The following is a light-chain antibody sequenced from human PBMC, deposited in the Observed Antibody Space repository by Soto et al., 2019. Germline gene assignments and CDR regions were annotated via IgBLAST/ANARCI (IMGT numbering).Light chain of an antibody. CDR3: QQRYNWRQT. CDR1: QSVSRT. V-gene: IGKV3-11*01. Sequence: EVVLTQSPATLSLSPGERANLSCRTSQSVSRTLAWYQQKSGQAPRLLIYDASNRATGIPTRFSGNGSGTGFGRAVRSVEPEDFAVCCWQQRYNWRQTCGQGTKVEIK. CDR2: DAS. J-gene: IGKJ1*01.